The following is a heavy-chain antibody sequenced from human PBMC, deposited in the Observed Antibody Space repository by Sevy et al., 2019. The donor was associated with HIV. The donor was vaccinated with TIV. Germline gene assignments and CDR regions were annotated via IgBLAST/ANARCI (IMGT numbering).Heavy chain of an antibody. Sequence: SETLSLTCTVSGGSISSYYWSWIRQPPGKRLEWLGYIYYSGSTNYNPSLKSRVTISVDTSKNQFSLKLRSVTAADTAVYNCARESYDILPGSRGMDVWGQGTTVTVSS. CDR2: IYYSGST. V-gene: IGHV4-59*01. D-gene: IGHD3-9*01. CDR1: GGSISSYY. CDR3: ARESYDILPGSRGMDV. J-gene: IGHJ6*02.